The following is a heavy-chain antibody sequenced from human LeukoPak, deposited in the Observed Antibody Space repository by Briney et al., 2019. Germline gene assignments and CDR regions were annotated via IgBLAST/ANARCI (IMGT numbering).Heavy chain of an antibody. Sequence: GGSLRLSCAASGFTFSSYAISWVRQAPGKGLEWVSAISGSGGSTYYADSVKGRFTISRDNSKNTLYLQMNSLRAEDTAVYYRANSYDFWSGYYLSRYYYYGMDVWGQGTTVTVSS. CDR1: GFTFSSYA. J-gene: IGHJ6*02. CDR3: ANSYDFWSGYYLSRYYYYGMDV. CDR2: ISGSGGST. V-gene: IGHV3-23*01. D-gene: IGHD3-3*01.